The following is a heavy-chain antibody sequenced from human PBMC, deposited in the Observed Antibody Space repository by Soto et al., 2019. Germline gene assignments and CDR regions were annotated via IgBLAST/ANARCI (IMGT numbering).Heavy chain of an antibody. D-gene: IGHD2-15*01. CDR2: IWYDGSNK. CDR3: ARERGVVVAATRYFDY. CDR1: GFTFSSYG. J-gene: IGHJ4*02. Sequence: QVQLVESGGGVVQPGRSLRLSCAASGFTFSSYGMHWVRQAPGKGLEWVAVIWYDGSNKYYADSVKGRFTISRDNSKNTLELQMNSLRAEDTAVYYCARERGVVVAATRYFDYWGQGTLVTVSS. V-gene: IGHV3-33*01.